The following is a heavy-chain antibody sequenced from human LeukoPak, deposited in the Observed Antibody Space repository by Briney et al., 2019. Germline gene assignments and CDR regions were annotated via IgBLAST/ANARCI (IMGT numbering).Heavy chain of an antibody. CDR3: ARDHGRDIVVVPAAMHY. CDR1: GYTFTGYY. V-gene: IGHV1-2*02. D-gene: IGHD2-2*01. CDR2: INPNSGGT. J-gene: IGHJ4*02. Sequence: ASVKVSCKASGYTFTGYYMHWVRQAPGQGLEWMGWINPNSGGTNYAQEFQGRVTMTRDTSISTAYMELSRLRSDDTAVYYCARDHGRDIVVVPAAMHYWGQGTLVTVSS.